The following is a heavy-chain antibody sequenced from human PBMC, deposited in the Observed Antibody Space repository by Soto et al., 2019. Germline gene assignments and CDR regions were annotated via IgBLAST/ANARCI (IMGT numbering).Heavy chain of an antibody. CDR2: ISNDGGDK. V-gene: IGHV3-30*03. Sequence: QVQLAESGGGVFQPGGSRTITCAASEFTLGTYAMPWFRQAPGKGLEWVAVISNDGGDKYYSDCVRGRCTISRENSKNTLCLQMYSVRAEDTAVYFCATEFFDSSGFYPSLDALDIWGQGTVFTVSS. J-gene: IGHJ3*02. CDR1: EFTLGTYA. CDR3: ATEFFDSSGFYPSLDALDI. D-gene: IGHD3-22*01.